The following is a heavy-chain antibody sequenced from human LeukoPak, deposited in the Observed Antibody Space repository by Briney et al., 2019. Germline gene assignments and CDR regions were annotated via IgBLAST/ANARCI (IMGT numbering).Heavy chain of an antibody. CDR1: GITFDSYA. V-gene: IGHV3-23*01. CDR3: VKEKLAYCGGDCFGEYFQD. Sequence: EGSLRLSCAAAGITFDSYAMSWVRQAPGKGLEWISVISGSGGRTSYADSVKGRFIISRNNSKNTLHLQMHSLRAEDTAVYYCVKEKLAYCGGDCFGEYFQDWGQGTLVTVSS. CDR2: ISGSGGRT. D-gene: IGHD2-21*02. J-gene: IGHJ1*01.